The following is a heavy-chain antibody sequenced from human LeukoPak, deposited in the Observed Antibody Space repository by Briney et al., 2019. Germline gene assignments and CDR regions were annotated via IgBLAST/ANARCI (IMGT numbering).Heavy chain of an antibody. CDR2: INKGATHM. V-gene: IGHV3-21*01. Sequence: GGSLRLSCAASQFSFSSYSFNWVRQAPGQGLEWVSPINKGATHMYYADSVRGRFTVSRDDAKNSLYLQMDSLRAEDTAVYCCARGRLAAAGRPFDSWGQGTLVTVSS. CDR3: ARGRLAAAGRPFDS. D-gene: IGHD6-13*01. CDR1: QFSFSSYS. J-gene: IGHJ4*02.